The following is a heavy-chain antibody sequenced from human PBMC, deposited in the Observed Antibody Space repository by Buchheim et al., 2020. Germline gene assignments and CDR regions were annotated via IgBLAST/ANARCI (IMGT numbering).Heavy chain of an antibody. CDR1: GFPFSSYA. CDR2: MSHDGSPE. CDR3: ARLTFGGTYVDS. V-gene: IGHV3-30*04. D-gene: IGHD3-16*01. Sequence: QVQLEESGGGVVQPGKSVRLSCAASGFPFSSYALHWVRQAPGKGLEWVAVMSHDGSPEYYGDSMKGRFTISRDNSQNPMSLHMNSLRTEDTAIYFCARLTFGGTYVDSWGQGTL. J-gene: IGHJ4*02.